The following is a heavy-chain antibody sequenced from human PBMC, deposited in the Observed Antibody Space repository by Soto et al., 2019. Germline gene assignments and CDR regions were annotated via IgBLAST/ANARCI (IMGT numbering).Heavy chain of an antibody. CDR3: ARQTVFYYYSSGYYFFYS. D-gene: IGHD3-22*01. Sequence: SETLSLTCTVSGGSISSSSYYWGWIRQPPGKGLEWIGSIYYSGSTYYNPSLKSRVTISVDTSKNQFSLKLSSVTAADTAVYYCARQTVFYYYSSGYYFFYSCGQRTLVTVS. CDR2: IYYSGST. J-gene: IGHJ4*02. V-gene: IGHV4-39*01. CDR1: GGSISSSSYY.